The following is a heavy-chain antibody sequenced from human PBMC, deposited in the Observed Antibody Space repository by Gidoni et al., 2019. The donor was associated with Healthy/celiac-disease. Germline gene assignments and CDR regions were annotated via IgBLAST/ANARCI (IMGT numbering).Heavy chain of an antibody. CDR3: ASHAGYSSGPPED. CDR1: GGSISSGAYY. CDR2: IYYSGST. Sequence: QVQLQEPGPGLVKPSQTLSLTCTVLGGSISSGAYYWSWIRQPPGKGLEWIGYIYYSGSTYYNPSLKSRVTISVDTSKNQFSLKLSSVTAADTAVYYCASHAGYSSGPPEDWGQGTLVTVSS. J-gene: IGHJ4*02. V-gene: IGHV4-30-4*01. D-gene: IGHD6-19*01.